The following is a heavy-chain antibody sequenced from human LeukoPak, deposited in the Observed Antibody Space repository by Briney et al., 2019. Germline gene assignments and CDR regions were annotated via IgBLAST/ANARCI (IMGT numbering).Heavy chain of an antibody. J-gene: IGHJ3*02. V-gene: IGHV1-8*01. CDR2: MNPNRGNT. CDR1: GYTFTSYD. Sequence: SVKVSCKASGYTFTSYDINCWRQATGQALEWLGWMNPNRGNTGYAQKYEGRVTMTRNISISTAYMEVSSVRSEDTAVYYCASALTYCSSTSCYGDAFDIWGQGTMVTVSS. CDR3: ASALTYCSSTSCYGDAFDI. D-gene: IGHD2-2*01.